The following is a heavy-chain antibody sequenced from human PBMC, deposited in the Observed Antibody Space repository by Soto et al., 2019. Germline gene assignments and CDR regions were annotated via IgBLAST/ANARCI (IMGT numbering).Heavy chain of an antibody. CDR1: GGWIRNSSYD. V-gene: IGHV4-39*01. D-gene: IGHD3-10*01. CDR3: PRLGETTDSYYGMDV. Sequence: AATLSVAGSMSGGWIRNSSYDCGGCRQPRGKGMEWIGSIYYSGGTYYNPSLKSRVTISVDTSKNQFYLKLSYVTAADNAVYYCPRLGETTDSYYGMDVWGQCTKVTVS. CDR2: IYYSGGT. J-gene: IGHJ6*02.